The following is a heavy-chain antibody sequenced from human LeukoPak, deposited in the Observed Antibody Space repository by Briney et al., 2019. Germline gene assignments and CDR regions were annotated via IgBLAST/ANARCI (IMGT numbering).Heavy chain of an antibody. CDR2: IYYSGST. CDR1: GGSISSYY. D-gene: IGHD1-1*01. CDR3: ARRTARGRFDP. J-gene: IGHJ5*02. V-gene: IGHV4-39*01. Sequence: SETLSLTCTVSGGSISSYYWGWIRQPPGKGLEWIGTIYYSGSTYYNASLKSRVTISVDTSKNQFSLKLSSVTAADTAVYYCARRTARGRFDPWGQGTLVTVSS.